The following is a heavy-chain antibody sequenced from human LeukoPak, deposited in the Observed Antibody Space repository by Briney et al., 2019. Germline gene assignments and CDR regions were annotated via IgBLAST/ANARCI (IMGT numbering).Heavy chain of an antibody. J-gene: IGHJ5*02. V-gene: IGHV4-34*01. CDR1: GGSFSGYY. CDR2: INHSGST. CDR3: ARLGSKNLYYYGSGSPKYTWSAP. Sequence: SETLSLTCAVYGGSFSGYYWSWIRQPPGKGLEWIGEINHSGSTNYNPSLKSRVTISVDTSKNQFSLKPSSVTAADTAVYYCARLGSKNLYYYGSGSPKYTWSAPWGQEPLVTVAS. D-gene: IGHD3-10*01.